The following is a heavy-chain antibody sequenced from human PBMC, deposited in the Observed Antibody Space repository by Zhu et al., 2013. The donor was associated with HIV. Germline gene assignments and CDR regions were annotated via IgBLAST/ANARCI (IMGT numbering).Heavy chain of an antibody. J-gene: IGHJ4*02. CDR3: ARDEAY. D-gene: IGHD2-21*01. CDR1: GYSFTSYG. V-gene: IGHV1-2*02. CDR2: INPNSGAT. Sequence: QVQLVQSGAEVKKPGASVKVSCKASGYSFTSYGISWVRQAPGQGLEWMGWINPNSGATNYAQKFQGRVTMTRDTSITTAYMELTRLTSDDTATYYCARDEAYWGQGSLITVSS.